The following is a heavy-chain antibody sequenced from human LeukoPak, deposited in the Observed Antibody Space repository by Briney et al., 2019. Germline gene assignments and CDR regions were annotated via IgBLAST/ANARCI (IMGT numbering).Heavy chain of an antibody. V-gene: IGHV3-23*01. CDR1: GFTFSSYA. J-gene: IGHJ4*02. CDR3: AKRCGDDTYYFDF. Sequence: GGSLRLSCAASGFTFSSYAMSWVRQAPGKGLEWVSGISGSGGSTYYADSVKGRFTISRDNSKNTLYLQMNSLRAEDTAVYYCAKRCGDDTYYFDFWGQGNLVTVSS. D-gene: IGHD1-1*01. CDR2: ISGSGGST.